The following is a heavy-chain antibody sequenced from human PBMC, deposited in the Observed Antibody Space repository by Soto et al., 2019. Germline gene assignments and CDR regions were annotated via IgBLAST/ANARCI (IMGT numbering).Heavy chain of an antibody. J-gene: IGHJ5*02. Sequence: ASVKVSFKACGGTFSRYAISWLRQAPGQGLEWMGGIIPIFGTANYAQKFQGRVTITADESTSTAYMELSSLRSEDTAVYYCAISPYDFWSGYYSLDSWFDPWGQGTLVTVSS. CDR2: IIPIFGTA. V-gene: IGHV1-69*13. CDR3: AISPYDFWSGYYSLDSWFDP. CDR1: GGTFSRYA. D-gene: IGHD3-3*01.